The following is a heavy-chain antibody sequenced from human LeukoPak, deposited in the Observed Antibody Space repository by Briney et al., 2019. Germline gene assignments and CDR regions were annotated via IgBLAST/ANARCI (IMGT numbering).Heavy chain of an antibody. D-gene: IGHD3-22*01. J-gene: IGHJ3*02. CDR2: ISAYNGNT. V-gene: IGHV1-18*01. CDR1: GYTFTSYG. Sequence: GASVKVSCKASGYTFTSYGISWVRQAPGQGLEWMGWISAYNGNTNYAQKLQGRVTMTTDTSTSTAYMELRSLRSDDTAVYYCARDPSTYYYDSSGYSNDAFDIWGQGTMVTVSS. CDR3: ARDPSTYYYDSSGYSNDAFDI.